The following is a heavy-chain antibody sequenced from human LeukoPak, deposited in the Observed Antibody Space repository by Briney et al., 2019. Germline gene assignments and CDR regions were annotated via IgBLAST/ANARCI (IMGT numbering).Heavy chain of an antibody. CDR3: AQLPSY. V-gene: IGHV3-66*02. Sequence: GGSLRLSCAASGFTVDSHYMTWVRQAPGKGLEWVSVIYRDGSTYYADSVKGRFTISRDNPKNTLDLQMNSLIPEDTAVDYCAQLPSYWGQGTLVTVSS. CDR2: IYRDGST. D-gene: IGHD1-7*01. J-gene: IGHJ4*02. CDR1: GFTVDSHY.